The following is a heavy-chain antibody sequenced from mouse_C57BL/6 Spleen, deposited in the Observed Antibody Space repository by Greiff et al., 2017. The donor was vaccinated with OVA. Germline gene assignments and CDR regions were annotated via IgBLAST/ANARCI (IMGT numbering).Heavy chain of an antibody. V-gene: IGHV10-1*01. Sequence: EVKLQESGGGLVQPKGSLKLSCAASGFSFNTYAMNWVRQAPGKGLEWVARIRSKSNNYATYYADSVKDRFTISRDDSESMLYLQMNHMKTEDTAMYYCVSPSTMVTTGGFAYWGQGTLVTVSA. CDR1: GFSFNTYA. J-gene: IGHJ3*01. CDR2: IRSKSNNYAT. D-gene: IGHD2-2*01. CDR3: VSPSTMVTTGGFAY.